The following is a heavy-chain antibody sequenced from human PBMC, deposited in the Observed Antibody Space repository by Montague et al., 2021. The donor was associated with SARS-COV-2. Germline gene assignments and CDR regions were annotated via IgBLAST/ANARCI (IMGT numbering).Heavy chain of an antibody. Sequence: SLRFSCAASGFNFPRYCMHWVRQSPGQGLEWVARICDGVRRISYADSVRDRFTVSRDNAKNTLSLLMNNLSGEDTAVYYCVRDGGDDKHDWWFDLWGRGTHVSVSS. J-gene: IGHJ2*01. CDR1: GFNFPRYC. D-gene: IGHD2-21*02. CDR3: VRDGGDDKHDWWFDL. V-gene: IGHV3-74*01. CDR2: ICDGVRRI.